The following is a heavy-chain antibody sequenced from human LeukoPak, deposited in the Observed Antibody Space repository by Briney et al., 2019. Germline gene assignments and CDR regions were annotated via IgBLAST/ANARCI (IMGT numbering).Heavy chain of an antibody. V-gene: IGHV1-18*04. CDR1: GYTFTSYG. D-gene: IGHD2-15*01. CDR2: ISAYNGNT. CDR3: ATCSGGSCYSGGFDY. J-gene: IGHJ4*02. Sequence: GASVKVSCKASGYTFTSYGISWVRQAPGQGLEWMGWISAYNGNTNYAQKLQGRVTMTTDTSTSTAYMERRSLRSDDTAVYYCATCSGGSCYSGGFDYWGQGTLVTVSS.